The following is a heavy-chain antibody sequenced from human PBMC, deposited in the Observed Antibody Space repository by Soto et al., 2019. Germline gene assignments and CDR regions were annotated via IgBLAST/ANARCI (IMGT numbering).Heavy chain of an antibody. V-gene: IGHV4-31*03. J-gene: IGHJ5*02. CDR2: IFYSGTT. Sequence: SETLSLTCTVSGGSISSSSYYWSWIRQHPGKSLEWIGYIFYSGTTYYNPSLKSRVTISVDTSKNQFSLKLSSVTAADTAVYYCARSVDPWGQGTLVTVSS. CDR1: GGSISSSSYY. CDR3: ARSVDP.